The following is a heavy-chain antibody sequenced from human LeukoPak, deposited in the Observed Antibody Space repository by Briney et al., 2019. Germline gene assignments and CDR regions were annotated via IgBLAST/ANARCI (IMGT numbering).Heavy chain of an antibody. CDR2: IKEDGTVK. Sequence: SSETLSLTCTVSGGSISSYYWSWIRQPPGKGLEWVANIKEDGTVKYYVDSVKGRFTISRDNTKNIMYLEMNSLRADDTAVYFCARDSTWLLDYWGQGTLITVSS. J-gene: IGHJ4*02. CDR3: ARDSTWLLDY. V-gene: IGHV3-7*03. D-gene: IGHD6-19*01. CDR1: GGSISSYY.